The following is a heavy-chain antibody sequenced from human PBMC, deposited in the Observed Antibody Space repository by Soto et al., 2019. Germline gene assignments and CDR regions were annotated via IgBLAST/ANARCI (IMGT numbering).Heavy chain of an antibody. CDR2: ISAYNGNT. J-gene: IGHJ4*02. D-gene: IGHD6-19*01. CDR1: GYTLTSYG. Sequence: QVQLVQSGAEVKKPGASVKVSCKASGYTLTSYGISWVRQAPGQRLEWRGWISAYNGNTNYAQKLQGRVTMTTDTSTSTAYMELRSLRSDDTAGYYCASTKGVSGATGRFDYWGQGTPVTVSS. V-gene: IGHV1-18*01. CDR3: ASTKGVSGATGRFDY.